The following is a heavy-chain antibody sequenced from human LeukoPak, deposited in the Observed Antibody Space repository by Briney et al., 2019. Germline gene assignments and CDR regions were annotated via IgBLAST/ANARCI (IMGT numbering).Heavy chain of an antibody. D-gene: IGHD6-13*01. J-gene: IGHJ4*02. Sequence: GASAKVSCKASGYTLTSYGISWVRQAPGQGLEWMGWISAYNGNTNYAQKLRGRVTMTTDTSTSTAYMELRSLRSDDTAVYYCARDGGAAAAAKFDYWGQGTLVTVSS. V-gene: IGHV1-18*01. CDR3: ARDGGAAAAAKFDY. CDR2: ISAYNGNT. CDR1: GYTLTSYG.